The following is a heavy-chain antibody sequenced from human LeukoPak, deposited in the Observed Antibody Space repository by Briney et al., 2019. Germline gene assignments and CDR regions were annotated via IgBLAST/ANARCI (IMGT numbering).Heavy chain of an antibody. D-gene: IGHD2-15*01. V-gene: IGHV3-7*01. CDR2: IRQDGDEK. Sequence: GGSLRLSCVASGFTFSSYWMSWVRQAPGKGLEWVANIRQDGDEKYYVDSVKGRFTISRDNAKNSVYLQMNSLRAEDTAVYYCARDKIPCGDGTCYSRFEFWGQGSLVTVSS. J-gene: IGHJ4*02. CDR3: ARDKIPCGDGTCYSRFEF. CDR1: GFTFSSYW.